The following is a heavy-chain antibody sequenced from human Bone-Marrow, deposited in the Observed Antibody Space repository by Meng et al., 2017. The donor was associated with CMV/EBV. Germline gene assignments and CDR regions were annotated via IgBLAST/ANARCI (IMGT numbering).Heavy chain of an antibody. CDR1: GFTFSSYA. J-gene: IGHJ6*02. V-gene: IGHV3-23*01. CDR3: ARGNEDTGYGMDV. Sequence: GGSLRLSCAASGFTFSSYAMSWVRQAPGKGLEWVSAISGSGGSTYYADSVKGRFTISRDNSKNTLYLQMNSLRAEDTAVYYCARGNEDTGYGMDVWGQGTTVTVSS. CDR2: ISGSGGST. D-gene: IGHD2-15*01.